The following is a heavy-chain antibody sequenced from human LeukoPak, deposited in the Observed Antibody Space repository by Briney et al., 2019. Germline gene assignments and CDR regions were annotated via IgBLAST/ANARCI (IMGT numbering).Heavy chain of an antibody. CDR3: ARPGYSSSWSAFDI. Sequence: GGSLRLYCAASGFNFSAYDMNWVRQAPGPGLAWVSHITSSGSTIYYADSVKGRFTISRDNAKNSLYLQMNSLRAEDTAVYYCARPGYSSSWSAFDIWGQGTMVTVSS. CDR2: ITSSGSTI. V-gene: IGHV3-48*03. CDR1: GFNFSAYD. D-gene: IGHD6-13*01. J-gene: IGHJ3*02.